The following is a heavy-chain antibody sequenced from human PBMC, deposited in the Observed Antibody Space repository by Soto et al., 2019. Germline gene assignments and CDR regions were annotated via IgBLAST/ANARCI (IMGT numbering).Heavy chain of an antibody. D-gene: IGHD4-4*01. V-gene: IGHV1-8*01. CDR1: GYTFTSYD. CDR3: ARGRLQWMSLDI. Sequence: ASVKVSCKASGYTFTSYDINWVRQATGEGLEWMGWVNPNSGSTVYAQKFQGRLTLARDTSISTAYLELSSLRSEDTAVYYCARGRLQWMSLDIWGQGTMVTVSS. CDR2: VNPNSGST. J-gene: IGHJ3*02.